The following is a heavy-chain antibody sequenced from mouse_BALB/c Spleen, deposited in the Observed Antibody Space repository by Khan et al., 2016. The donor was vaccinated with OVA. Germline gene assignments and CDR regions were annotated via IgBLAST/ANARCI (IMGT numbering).Heavy chain of an antibody. V-gene: IGHV1S22*01. CDR3: TRGEYDGDD. Sequence: LQQPGSELVRPGASVKLSCKASGYTFTSYWMHWVKQRPGQGLEWIGNIYPGSGSTNYDEKFKSKATLTVDTSSSTAYMHLSSLTSEDAAVYYCTRGEYDGDDWGQGTTLTVSS. J-gene: IGHJ2*01. CDR1: GYTFTSYW. D-gene: IGHD2-14*01. CDR2: IYPGSGST.